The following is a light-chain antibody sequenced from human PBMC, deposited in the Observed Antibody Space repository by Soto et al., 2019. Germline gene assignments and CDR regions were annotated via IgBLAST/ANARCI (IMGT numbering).Light chain of an antibody. J-gene: IGLJ1*01. Sequence: QSALTQPASVSGSPGQSITISCTGTRSDVGEYNSVSWYQQHPGKAPKLIIYEVTNRPSGVSDRLSGSRSGNTASLTISGLQAEGEADDDCSSYTSRSTYVFGVGTKLTVL. CDR3: SSYTSRSTYV. CDR2: EVT. CDR1: RSDVGEYNS. V-gene: IGLV2-14*01.